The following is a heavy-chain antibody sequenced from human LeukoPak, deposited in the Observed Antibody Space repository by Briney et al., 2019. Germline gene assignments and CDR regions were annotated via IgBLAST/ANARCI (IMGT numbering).Heavy chain of an antibody. CDR3: ARDAARYGSGWYYDF. CDR2: ISSDGGNT. CDR1: AFTFSGSA. D-gene: IGHD6-19*01. V-gene: IGHV3-23*01. J-gene: IGHJ4*02. Sequence: GGSLRLSCATSAFTFSGSAMSWVRQAPGKGLEWVSAISSDGGNTYYADSVKGRFTISRDNSRNTLYLQMNSLRAEDTAVYYCARDAARYGSGWYYDFWGQGTLVTVSS.